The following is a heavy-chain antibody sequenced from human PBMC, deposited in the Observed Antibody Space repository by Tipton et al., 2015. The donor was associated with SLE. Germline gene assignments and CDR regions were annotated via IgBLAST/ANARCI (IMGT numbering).Heavy chain of an antibody. J-gene: IGHJ3*02. CDR3: ARGGTMVQGEANDAFDI. CDR1: GGSISSHY. D-gene: IGHD3-10*01. CDR2: IYYSGST. Sequence: LRLSCTVSGGSISSHYWSWNRQPPGKGLEGIGYIYYSGSTNYNPSLKSRVPISVDTYKTQCSLKLSSVTAADTAGYYCARGGTMVQGEANDAFDIWGQGTMVTVSS. V-gene: IGHV4-59*11.